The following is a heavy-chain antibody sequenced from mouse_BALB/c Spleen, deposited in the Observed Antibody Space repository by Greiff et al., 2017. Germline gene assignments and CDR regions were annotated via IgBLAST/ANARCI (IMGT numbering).Heavy chain of an antibody. D-gene: IGHD1-1*01. CDR1: GYTFTSYY. Sequence: QVQLQQSGPELVKPGASVRISCKASGYTFTSYYIHWVKQRPGQGLEWIGWIYPGNVNTKYNEKFKGKATLTADKSSSTAYMQLSSLTSEDSAVYFCARRGDYYGSSYLYAMDYWGQGTSVTVSS. V-gene: IGHV1S56*01. CDR3: ARRGDYYGSSYLYAMDY. CDR2: IYPGNVNT. J-gene: IGHJ4*01.